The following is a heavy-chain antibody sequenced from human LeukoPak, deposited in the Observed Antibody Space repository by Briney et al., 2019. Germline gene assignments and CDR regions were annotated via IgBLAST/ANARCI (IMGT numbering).Heavy chain of an antibody. V-gene: IGHV1-18*01. J-gene: IGHJ4*02. CDR3: ARDDDPTVVTPFGY. CDR2: ISAYNGNT. CDR1: GYTFTSYG. Sequence: ASVKVSCKASGYTFTSYGISWVRQAPGQGLEWMGWISAYNGNTNYAQKLQGRVTMTTDTSTGTAYMELRSLRSDDTAVYYCARDDDPTVVTPFGYWGQGTLVTVSS. D-gene: IGHD4-23*01.